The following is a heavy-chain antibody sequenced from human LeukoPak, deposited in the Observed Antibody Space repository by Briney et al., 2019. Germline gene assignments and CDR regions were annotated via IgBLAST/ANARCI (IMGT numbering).Heavy chain of an antibody. CDR1: GFTFTNYG. CDR3: ARDFSNTSSFKVVLDF. CDR2: ISAYNGDT. D-gene: IGHD2-2*01. J-gene: IGHJ4*02. V-gene: IGHV1-18*01. Sequence: ASVKVSCKASGFTFTNYGIAWVRQAPGQGLEWMGWISAYNGDTKYAQNLQGRVTLTTDTSTTTAYMELRSLRSDDTAVYFCARDFSNTSSFKVVLDFWGQGTLVTVSS.